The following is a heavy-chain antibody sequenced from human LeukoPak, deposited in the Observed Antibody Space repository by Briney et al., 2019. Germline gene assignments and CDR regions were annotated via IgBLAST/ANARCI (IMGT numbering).Heavy chain of an antibody. Sequence: SETLSLTCTVSGGSISSYYWSWIRQPPGKGLEWIGYIYYSGSTNYNPSLKSRVTISVDTSKNQFSLKLSSVTAADTAVYYCNQGTGIAVAGPDYWGQGTLVTVSS. CDR3: NQGTGIAVAGPDY. J-gene: IGHJ4*02. CDR2: IYYSGST. D-gene: IGHD6-19*01. CDR1: GGSISSYY. V-gene: IGHV4-59*12.